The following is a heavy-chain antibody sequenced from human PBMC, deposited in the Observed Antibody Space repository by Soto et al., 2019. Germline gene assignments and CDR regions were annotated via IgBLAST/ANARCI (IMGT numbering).Heavy chain of an antibody. V-gene: IGHV4-31*11. CDR1: GGSIISADSY. CDR2: IAYSGDT. Sequence: SETLSLTCVVSGGSIISADSYWFWIRKHPGKGLEWIGYIAYSGDTYYNPSLRSRVTISADTSENKFSLTLKSVTAADTAVYFCARSLLSRRSSNWFDSWGQGTLVTVSS. J-gene: IGHJ5*01. CDR3: ARSLLSRRSSNWFDS.